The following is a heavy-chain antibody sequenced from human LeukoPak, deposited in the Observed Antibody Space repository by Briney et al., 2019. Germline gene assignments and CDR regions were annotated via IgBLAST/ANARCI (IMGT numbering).Heavy chain of an antibody. CDR1: GLTLSNYA. D-gene: IGHD1-14*01. J-gene: IGHJ6*03. CDR2: ISASGGTT. Sequence: GGSLRLSCAASGLTLSNYAMIWVRQAPGKGLEWVSSISASGGTTYYADSVKGRFTISRDDPKNTLYLQMSSLSAEDTAIYYCAKDSKRYLLDYYMDVWGKGTTVTVSS. V-gene: IGHV3-23*01. CDR3: AKDSKRYLLDYYMDV.